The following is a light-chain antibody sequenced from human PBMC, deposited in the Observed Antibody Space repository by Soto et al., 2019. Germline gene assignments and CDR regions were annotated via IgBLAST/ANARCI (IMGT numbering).Light chain of an antibody. CDR1: QSVSSSY. J-gene: IGKJ4*01. CDR2: GAS. Sequence: IVLTQSQGTLSLSPGDRPTLSWRGSQSVSSSYVAWYQQKPGQAPRLLIYGASNRATGITARFSGSGFGTDFTLTSISLDPEDFAVYYGQQRSNWPSLTFGGGTQVEIK. V-gene: IGKV3D-20*02. CDR3: QQRSNWPSLT.